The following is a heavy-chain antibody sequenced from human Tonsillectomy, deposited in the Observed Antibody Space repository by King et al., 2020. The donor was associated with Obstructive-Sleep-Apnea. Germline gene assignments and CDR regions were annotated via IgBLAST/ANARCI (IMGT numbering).Heavy chain of an antibody. J-gene: IGHJ5*02. D-gene: IGHD6-13*01. CDR1: GYSFTNYW. Sequence: VQLVESGAEVKKPGESLRISCRGSGYSFTNYWIAWVRQKPGKGLEWMGIIYPGDSDTRYSPSFQGQVTISVDKSISTAYLQWSSLKASDTAIYYCAKSIWYEAFPQNWFDPWGQGTLVTVSS. CDR3: AKSIWYEAFPQNWFDP. CDR2: IYPGDSDT. V-gene: IGHV5-51*01.